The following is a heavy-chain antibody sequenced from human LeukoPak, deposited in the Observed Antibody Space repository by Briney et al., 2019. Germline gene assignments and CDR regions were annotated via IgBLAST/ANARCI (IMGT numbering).Heavy chain of an antibody. J-gene: IGHJ4*02. CDR2: INPSGGT. V-gene: IGHV1-46*01. CDR3: ARDRGRAIEGSYYFDY. D-gene: IGHD3-10*01. Sequence: ASVKVSCKAFGYTFTSYYVHWVRQAPGQGLEWMGIINPSGGTNYAQKFQGRVTMTRDTSTSTVYMELSSLRSEDTAVYYCARDRGRAIEGSYYFDYWGQGTLVTVSS. CDR1: GYTFTSYY.